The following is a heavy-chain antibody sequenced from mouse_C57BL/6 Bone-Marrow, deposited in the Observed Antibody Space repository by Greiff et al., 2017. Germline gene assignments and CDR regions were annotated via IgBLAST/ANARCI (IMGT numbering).Heavy chain of an antibody. J-gene: IGHJ3*01. CDR2: IDPEDGET. CDR3: ASFYYGSSPFAY. CDR1: GFNIKDYY. V-gene: IGHV14-2*01. D-gene: IGHD1-1*01. Sequence: EVKVVESGAELVKPGASVKLSCTASGFNIKDYYMHWVKQRTEQGLEWIGRIDPEDGETKYAPKFQGKDTITADTSSNTAYLQLSSLTSEDTAVYYCASFYYGSSPFAYWGQGTLVTVSA.